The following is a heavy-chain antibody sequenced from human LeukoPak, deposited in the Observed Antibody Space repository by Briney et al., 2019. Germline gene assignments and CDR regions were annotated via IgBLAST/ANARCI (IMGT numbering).Heavy chain of an antibody. CDR3: VRSGAYSYGYYYYYGMDV. V-gene: IGHV3-64D*09. D-gene: IGHD5-18*01. CDR2: TSSNWGRT. J-gene: IGHJ6*02. Sequence: GGSLRLSCSASGLTFSSYAMHWVRQAPGKGLEYVSGTSSNWGRTYYADSVKGRFTISRDNSKNTLYLQMSSLRAEDTAVYYCVRSGAYSYGYYYYYGMDVWGQGTLVTVSS. CDR1: GLTFSSYA.